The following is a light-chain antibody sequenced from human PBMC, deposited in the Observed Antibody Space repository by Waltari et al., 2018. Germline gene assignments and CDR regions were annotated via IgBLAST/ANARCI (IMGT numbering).Light chain of an antibody. CDR2: TDN. CDR3: ATWDDSLNGRV. CDR1: NSNIGSNT. J-gene: IGLJ3*02. Sequence: QSVLTQPPSASGTPGQGVTISCSGSNSNIGSNTVSWYQQFPGTAPRLLMHTDNQRPSGVPDRFSGSKSGTSASLAIRGLQSEDEAHYFCATWDDSLNGRVFGGGTKVTVL. V-gene: IGLV1-44*01.